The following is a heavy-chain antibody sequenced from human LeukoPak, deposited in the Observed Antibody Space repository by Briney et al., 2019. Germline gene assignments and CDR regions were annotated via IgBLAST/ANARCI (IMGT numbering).Heavy chain of an antibody. J-gene: IGHJ3*02. CDR1: GYSFTNYW. D-gene: IGHD2-15*01. V-gene: IGHV5-51*01. Sequence: HGESLKISCKGSGYSFTNYWIGWVRQMPGKGLEWMGIIYPGDSDTRYSPSFQGQVTISADKSISTAYLQWSSLKASDTAMYYCARQVASIDSDAFDIWGQGTMVTVSS. CDR3: ARQVASIDSDAFDI. CDR2: IYPGDSDT.